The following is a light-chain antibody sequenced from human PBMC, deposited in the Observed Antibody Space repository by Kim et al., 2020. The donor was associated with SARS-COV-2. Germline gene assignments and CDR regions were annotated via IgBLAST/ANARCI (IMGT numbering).Light chain of an antibody. Sequence: EIVMTQSPATLSVSPGERATVSCRASQSVSSNLAWYQQKPGQAPRLLIYGASTRATGIPARFSGSGSGTEFTLTISSLQSEDFAVYYCQQYNNWLSLTFGGGTKVDIK. CDR1: QSVSSN. J-gene: IGKJ4*01. CDR2: GAS. CDR3: QQYNNWLSLT. V-gene: IGKV3-15*01.